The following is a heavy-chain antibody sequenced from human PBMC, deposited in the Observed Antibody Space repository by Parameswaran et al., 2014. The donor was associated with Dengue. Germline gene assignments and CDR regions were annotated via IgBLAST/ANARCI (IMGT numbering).Heavy chain of an antibody. D-gene: IGHD5-24*01. V-gene: IGHV4-30-4*01. CDR2: IYYSGST. Sequence: RWIRQPPGKGLEWIGYIYYSGSTYYNPSLSTASMDLGSLRHDDTAVYYCMRDGVRTINSFDIWGQGTMVTVSS. CDR3: I. J-gene: IGHJ3*02.